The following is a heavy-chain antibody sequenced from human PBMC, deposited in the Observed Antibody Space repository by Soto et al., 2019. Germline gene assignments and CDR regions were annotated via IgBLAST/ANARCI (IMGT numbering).Heavy chain of an antibody. V-gene: IGHV1-18*01. J-gene: IGHJ4*02. CDR1: GYTFTSYG. CDR2: ISAYNGNT. D-gene: IGHD5-18*01. Sequence: QVQLVQSGAEVKKPGASVKVSCKASGYTFTSYGISWVRQAPGQGLEWMGWISAYNGNTNYAQKLQGRVTMTTDPSTSTAYMELRSLRSADTAVYYCARDQFDSYGPKGGLDYWGQATLVTVSS. CDR3: ARDQFDSYGPKGGLDY.